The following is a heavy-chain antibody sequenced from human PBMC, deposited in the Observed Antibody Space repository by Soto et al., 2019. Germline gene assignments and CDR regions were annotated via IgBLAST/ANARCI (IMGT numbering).Heavy chain of an antibody. D-gene: IGHD3-10*01. J-gene: IGHJ6*02. Sequence: GGSLRLSCAASGFTFSSYAMHWVRQAPGKGLEWVAVISYDGSNKYYADSVKGRFTISRDNSKNTLYLQMNSLRAEDTAVYYCARGSYGSGSYYQHYYYYGMDVWGQGTTVTVSS. CDR1: GFTFSSYA. CDR3: ARGSYGSGSYYQHYYYYGMDV. V-gene: IGHV3-30-3*01. CDR2: ISYDGSNK.